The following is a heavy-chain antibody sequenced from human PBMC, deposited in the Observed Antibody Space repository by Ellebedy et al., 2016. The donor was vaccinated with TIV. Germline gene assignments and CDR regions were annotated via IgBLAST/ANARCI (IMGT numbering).Heavy chain of an antibody. J-gene: IGHJ3*02. CDR2: IKFDEIEK. V-gene: IGHV3-7*04. CDR3: ARDTVQVPSGDAFDI. CDR1: GFTFSRYW. D-gene: IGHD2-2*01. Sequence: GESLKISCAASGFTFSRYWMSWLRQAPGKGLEYVAHIKFDEIEKYHAESVKGRFTISRDNARNSLYLQINNLRVDDTAVYFCARDTVQVPSGDAFDIWGQGTTVTVSS.